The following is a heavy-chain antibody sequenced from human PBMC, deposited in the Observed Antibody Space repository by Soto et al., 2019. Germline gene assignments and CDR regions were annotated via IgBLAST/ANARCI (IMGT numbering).Heavy chain of an antibody. CDR2: VSPPFRTS. CDR1: GVSFNNNG. CDR3: ARVLYYGSGSYSPYGMDV. Sequence: QVQLVQSGAEVQKPGSSVKVSCKTSGVSFNNNGIGWVRQAPGHGLEWMGGVSPPFRTSNYARKFQGRISITADASTGTVNVELSSLTSEDTAQYYCARVLYYGSGSYSPYGMDVWGQGTTVTVSS. D-gene: IGHD3-10*01. V-gene: IGHV1-69*01. J-gene: IGHJ6*02.